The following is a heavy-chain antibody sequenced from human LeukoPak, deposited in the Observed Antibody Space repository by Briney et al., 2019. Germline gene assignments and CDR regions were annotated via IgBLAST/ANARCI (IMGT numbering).Heavy chain of an antibody. V-gene: IGHV3-53*01. J-gene: IGHJ4*02. CDR2: MSRGGGT. D-gene: IGHD4-17*01. CDR3: ARGRTLTTIFDY. CDR1: GFSLADSF. Sequence: SGGSLRLSCAASGFSLADSFMAWVRQAPGKGLQWVAHMSRGGGTEEAASVKGRFTVSRDTSRNIFYLQMTSLRAEDTAMYYCARGRTLTTIFDYWGQGTLVTVSS.